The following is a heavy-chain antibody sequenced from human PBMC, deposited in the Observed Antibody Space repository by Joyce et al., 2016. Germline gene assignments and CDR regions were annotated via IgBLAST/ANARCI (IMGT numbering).Heavy chain of an antibody. CDR2: VSYDGSDK. CDR3: AIFYGEYPNWFDP. D-gene: IGHD4-17*01. CDR1: GFTFSSYA. V-gene: IGHV3-30-3*01. Sequence: QVQLVESGGGVVHPGRSLRLSCEASGFTFSSYAMHLVRQAPGEGLDWVALVSYDGSDKYYADSVRGRFTISRDNSKNTLYLQMNSLRPEDTAVYYCAIFYGEYPNWFDPWGQGTLVTVSS. J-gene: IGHJ5*02.